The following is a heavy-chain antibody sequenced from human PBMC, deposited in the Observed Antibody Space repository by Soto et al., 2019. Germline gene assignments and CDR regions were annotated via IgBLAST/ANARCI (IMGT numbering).Heavy chain of an antibody. CDR2: INHSGST. CDR3: ARVFMITFGGVIVGDWFDP. V-gene: IGHV4-34*01. J-gene: IGHJ5*02. Sequence: QVQLQQWGAGLLKPSETLSLTCAVYGGSFSGYYWGWIRQPPGTGLEWIGEINHSGSTNYNPSLKSRVTISVATSKNQCSLKLRYVTAADTAVYYCARVFMITFGGVIVGDWFDPWGQGTLVTVSS. CDR1: GGSFSGYY. D-gene: IGHD3-16*02.